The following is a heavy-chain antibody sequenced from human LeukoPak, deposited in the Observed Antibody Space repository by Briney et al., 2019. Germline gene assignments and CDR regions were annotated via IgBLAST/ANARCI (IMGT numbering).Heavy chain of an antibody. J-gene: IGHJ4*02. CDR2: IKQDGSEK. CDR1: GFTFSSYW. CDR3: AKAPNKFLINSYYFDY. D-gene: IGHD3-16*01. V-gene: IGHV3-7*03. Sequence: PGGSLRLSCAASGFTFSSYWMSWVRQAPGKGLEWVANIKQDGSEKYYVDSVKGRFTISRDNAKNSLYLQMNSLRAEDTAVYYCAKAPNKFLINSYYFDYWGQGTLVTVSS.